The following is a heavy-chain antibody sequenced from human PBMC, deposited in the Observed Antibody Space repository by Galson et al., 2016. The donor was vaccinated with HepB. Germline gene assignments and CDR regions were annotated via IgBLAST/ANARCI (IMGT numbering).Heavy chain of an antibody. J-gene: IGHJ4*02. Sequence: SLRLSCAASGFTFNDYAMHWVRQAPGKGLEWVSFISWNSGSIGYADSVKGRFTISRDNAKNSLYLQMNSLRAEDTAVYYCARRSVTAFDYWGQGTLVAVSS. V-gene: IGHV3-9*01. CDR3: ARRSVTAFDY. D-gene: IGHD2-21*02. CDR2: ISWNSGSI. CDR1: GFTFNDYA.